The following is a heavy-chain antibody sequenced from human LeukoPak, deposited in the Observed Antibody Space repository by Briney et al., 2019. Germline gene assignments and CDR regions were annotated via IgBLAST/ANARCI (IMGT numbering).Heavy chain of an antibody. J-gene: IGHJ4*02. CDR3: TTEKQWLAPYYFDY. D-gene: IGHD6-19*01. CDR2: IKSDGSDT. CDR1: GFTFSTYW. V-gene: IGHV3-74*01. Sequence: GGSLRLSCAASGFTFSTYWMHWVRQAPGEGLVWVSRIKSDGSDTSYADSVKGRFTISRDNAKNTLYLQMNSLKTEDTAVYYCTTEKQWLAPYYFDYWGQGTLVTVSS.